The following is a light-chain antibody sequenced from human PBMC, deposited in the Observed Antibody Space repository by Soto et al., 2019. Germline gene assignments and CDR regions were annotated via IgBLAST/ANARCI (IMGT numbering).Light chain of an antibody. CDR1: SSDVGGYNY. Sequence: QSALTQPASVSGSPGQSITISCTGTSSDVGGYNYVSWYQQHPVKAPKLKIYEVSNRPSGVSNRFSGSKSGNTASLTISGLQSEDEADYYCSSYTSSSTLAFGTGTKVTVL. V-gene: IGLV2-14*01. CDR2: EVS. J-gene: IGLJ1*01. CDR3: SSYTSSSTLA.